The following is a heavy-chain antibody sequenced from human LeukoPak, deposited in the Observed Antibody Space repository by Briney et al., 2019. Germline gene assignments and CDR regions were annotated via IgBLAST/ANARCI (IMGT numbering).Heavy chain of an antibody. CDR2: INHSGST. J-gene: IGHJ4*02. CDR1: GYSISSGYY. V-gene: IGHV4-38-2*02. D-gene: IGHD3-22*01. CDR3: ARSDYDSSGYYYYRPLGFDY. Sequence: SETPSLTCTVSGYSISSGYYWGWIRQPPGKGLEWIGEINHSGSTNYNPSLKSRVTISVDTSKNQFSLKLSSVTAADTAVYYCARSDYDSSGYYYYRPLGFDYWGQGTLVTVSS.